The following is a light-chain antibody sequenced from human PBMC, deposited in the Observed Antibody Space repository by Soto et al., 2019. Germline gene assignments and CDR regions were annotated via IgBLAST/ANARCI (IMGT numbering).Light chain of an antibody. V-gene: IGKV1-5*01. CDR3: QQYSDYSGA. Sequence: DIQVTQSPSTLSASVGDRVTITCGASQSIGTWLAWYQQKPGKAPKLLIFDASTLESGVPSRFSGSGSGKDFTLTISSLKPDEFATYYCQQYSDYSGALGQGTKVDIK. CDR1: QSIGTW. CDR2: DAS. J-gene: IGKJ1*01.